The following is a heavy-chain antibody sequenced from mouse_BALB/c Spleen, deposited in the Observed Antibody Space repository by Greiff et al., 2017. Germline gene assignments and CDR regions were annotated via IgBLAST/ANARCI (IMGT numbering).Heavy chain of an antibody. D-gene: IGHD1-1*01. Sequence: VQLQQSGPELVKPGASVKISCKASGYTFTDYYINWVKQKPGPGLEWIGWLSPGSGNTKYNEKFKGKATLTVDTSSSTAYMQLSSLTSEDTAVYFCARPYYYGSSPWFAYWGQGTLVTVSA. CDR2: LSPGSGNT. CDR3: ARPYYYGSSPWFAY. V-gene: IGHV1-84*02. CDR1: GYTFTDYY. J-gene: IGHJ3*01.